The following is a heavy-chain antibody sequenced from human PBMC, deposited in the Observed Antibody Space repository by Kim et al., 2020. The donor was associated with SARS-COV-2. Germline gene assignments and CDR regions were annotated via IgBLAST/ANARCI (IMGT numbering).Heavy chain of an antibody. Sequence: ASVKVSCKSSGYTFTSYDINWVRQATGQGLEWMGWMNPNSGNTGYAQKFQGRVTMTRNTSISTAYMELSSLRSEDTAVYYCARVDSSSSGVGWSANYWGQGTLVTVSS. CDR1: GYTFTSYD. CDR2: MNPNSGNT. J-gene: IGHJ4*02. D-gene: IGHD6-6*01. CDR3: ARVDSSSSGVGWSANY. V-gene: IGHV1-8*01.